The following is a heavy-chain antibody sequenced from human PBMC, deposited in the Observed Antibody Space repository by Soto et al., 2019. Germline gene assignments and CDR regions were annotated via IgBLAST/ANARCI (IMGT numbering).Heavy chain of an antibody. J-gene: IGHJ5*02. V-gene: IGHV4-30-4*01. CDR1: GGSISSGDYY. D-gene: IGHD2-2*01. Sequence: SETLSLTCSVSGGSISSGDYYWSWIRQPPGKGLEWIGYMFYTGTTYYNPPLKSRITISMGPSKNQFSLRLTPVTAADTAECHGARVVRFCSSLSCRGRNWFDPWGQGTRVIVS. CDR2: MFYTGTT. CDR3: ARVVRFCSSLSCRGRNWFDP.